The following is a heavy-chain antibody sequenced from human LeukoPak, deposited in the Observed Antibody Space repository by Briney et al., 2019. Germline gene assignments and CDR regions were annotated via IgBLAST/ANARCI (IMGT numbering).Heavy chain of an antibody. CDR3: AKDNMAAGYYYGGYFQH. CDR1: GFTFSSYA. J-gene: IGHJ1*01. Sequence: GSLRLSCAASGFTFSSYAMSWVRQAPGKGLEWVSAISGSGGSTYYADSVKGRFTISRDNSKNTLYLQMNSLRAEDTAVYYCAKDNMAAGYYYGGYFQHWGQGTLVTVSS. V-gene: IGHV3-23*01. D-gene: IGHD3-22*01. CDR2: ISGSGGST.